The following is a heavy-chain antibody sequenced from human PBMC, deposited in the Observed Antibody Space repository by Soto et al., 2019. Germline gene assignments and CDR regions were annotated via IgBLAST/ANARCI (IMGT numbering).Heavy chain of an antibody. CDR1: GGSFSGYY. V-gene: IGHV4-34*01. Sequence: PSETLSLTCAVYGGSFSGYYWSWIRQPPGKGLEWIGEINHSGSTNYNPSLKSRVNISVDTSKNQFSLKLSSVTAADTAVYYCARGPDCSGGSCYSPSYYYYYMDVWGKGTTVTVS. D-gene: IGHD2-15*01. CDR3: ARGPDCSGGSCYSPSYYYYYMDV. CDR2: INHSGST. J-gene: IGHJ6*03.